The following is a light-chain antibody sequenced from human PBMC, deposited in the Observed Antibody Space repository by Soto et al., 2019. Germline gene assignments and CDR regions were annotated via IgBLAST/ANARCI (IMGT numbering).Light chain of an antibody. CDR3: QQYANWPKT. CDR2: AAS. V-gene: IGKV3-15*01. CDR1: QSVSNK. Sequence: IVMTQCPANLSLSPGERATLSCRASQSVSNKLVWYQQKPGQAPMLLIYAASTRATGIPARFSGSGSETECTLTISSLQSEDLAVYYCQQYANWPKTFGQGTKVDI. J-gene: IGKJ1*01.